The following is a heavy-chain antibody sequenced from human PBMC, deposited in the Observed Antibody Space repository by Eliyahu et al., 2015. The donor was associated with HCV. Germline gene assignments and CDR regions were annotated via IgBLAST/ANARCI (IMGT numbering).Heavy chain of an antibody. V-gene: IGHV4-38-2*01. D-gene: IGHD3-3*01. J-gene: IGHJ4*02. Sequence: QVQLRESGPGLVKPSETLSLTCVVSGYSISSGYYWGWVRQPPGRGLEWIGGVFHSGNTYYNPSLKSRVTISVDTSKNQFSLKLNSVTAADTAVYYCMRGRSPGYSLWSGYEPWGQGALVTVSS. CDR1: GYSISSGYY. CDR2: VFHSGNT. CDR3: MRGRSPGYSLWSGYEP.